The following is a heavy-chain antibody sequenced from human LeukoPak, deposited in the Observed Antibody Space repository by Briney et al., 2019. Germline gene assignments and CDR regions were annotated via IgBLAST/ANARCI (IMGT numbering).Heavy chain of an antibody. Sequence: SETLSPTCTVSGGSISSGGYYWSWIRQHPGKGLEWIGYIYYSGSTYYNPSLKSRVTISVDTSKNQFSLKLSSVTAADTAVYYCARGSYWYYDSSGYPLRAFDIWGQGTMVTVSS. J-gene: IGHJ3*02. D-gene: IGHD3-22*01. CDR1: GGSISSGGYY. CDR3: ARGSYWYYDSSGYPLRAFDI. CDR2: IYYSGST. V-gene: IGHV4-31*03.